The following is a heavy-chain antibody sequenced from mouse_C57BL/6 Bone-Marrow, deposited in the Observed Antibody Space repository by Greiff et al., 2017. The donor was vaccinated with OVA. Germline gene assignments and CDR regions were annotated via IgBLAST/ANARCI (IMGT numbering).Heavy chain of an antibody. CDR1: GYTFTSYG. J-gene: IGHJ2*01. Sequence: VKLMESGAELARPGASVKLPCKASGYTFTSYGISWVKQRTGQGLEWIGEIYPRSGNTYYNEKFKGKATLTADKSSSTAYMELRSLTSEDSAVYFCARKFHYYGSVLDYWGQGTTLTVSS. CDR2: IYPRSGNT. CDR3: ARKFHYYGSVLDY. D-gene: IGHD1-1*01. V-gene: IGHV1-81*01.